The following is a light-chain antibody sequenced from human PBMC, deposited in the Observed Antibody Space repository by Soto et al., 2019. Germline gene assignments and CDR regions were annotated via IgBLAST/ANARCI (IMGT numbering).Light chain of an antibody. J-gene: IGKJ1*01. CDR1: QSIGDS. CDR2: DVS. Sequence: EIQMAQSRSTLSPSGGERFARRCPASQSIGDSLAWYQQKPGKAPSLLISDVSSLERGVPSRFSGSGSGTEFTLTISSMQPDDFANFYCQQYNGYSRTVGQGTQVDIK. V-gene: IGKV1-5*01. CDR3: QQYNGYSRT.